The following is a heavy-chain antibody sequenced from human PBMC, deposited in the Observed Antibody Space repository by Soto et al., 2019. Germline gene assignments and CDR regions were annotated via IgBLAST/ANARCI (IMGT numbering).Heavy chain of an antibody. Sequence: PSETLSLTCAVSGGSISSSNWWSWVRQPPGKGLEWIGEIYHSGSTNYNPSLKSRVTISVDKSKNQFSLKLSSVTAADTAVYYCTRDMLKQPLVGFQDNWFDPWGQGTLVTVSS. J-gene: IGHJ5*01. D-gene: IGHD3-10*02. CDR3: TRDMLKQPLVGFQDNWFDP. CDR2: IYHSGST. CDR1: GGSISSSNW. V-gene: IGHV4-4*02.